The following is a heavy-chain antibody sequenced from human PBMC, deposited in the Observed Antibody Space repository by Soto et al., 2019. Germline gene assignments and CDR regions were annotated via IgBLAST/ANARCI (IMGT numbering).Heavy chain of an antibody. CDR3: ARSRSGAVADSVDF. D-gene: IGHD3-10*01. J-gene: IGHJ4*02. Sequence: QVQVVESGGGVVQPGRSLRLSCAASGFTFSRYAIHWVRQAPGKGLEWVAVISRDGTNKYYVDSVKGRFTISRDNSRNTLYLPMNSLRHEDAAVYYCARSRSGAVADSVDFWGQGTLGTVSS. V-gene: IGHV3-30*04. CDR1: GFTFSRYA. CDR2: ISRDGTNK.